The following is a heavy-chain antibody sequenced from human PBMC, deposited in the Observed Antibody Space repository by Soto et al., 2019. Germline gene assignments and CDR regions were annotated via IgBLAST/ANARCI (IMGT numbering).Heavy chain of an antibody. Sequence: ASVKVSCKASGYTFTRYAMHWVRQAPGQRLEWMGWINAGNGNTKYSQKFQGRVTITRDTSASTAYMELSSLRSEDTAVYYCAREGGSYSGFYGMDVLGQGTTVTVSS. V-gene: IGHV1-3*01. D-gene: IGHD1-26*01. J-gene: IGHJ6*01. CDR1: GYTFTRYA. CDR3: AREGGSYSGFYGMDV. CDR2: INAGNGNT.